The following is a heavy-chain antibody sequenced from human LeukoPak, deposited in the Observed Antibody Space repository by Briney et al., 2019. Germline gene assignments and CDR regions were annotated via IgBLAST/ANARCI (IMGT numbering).Heavy chain of an antibody. V-gene: IGHV3-23*01. D-gene: IGHD2-15*01. CDR3: AKGRYCSGGSCFLAMVHTNDY. J-gene: IGHJ4*02. Sequence: GGSLRLSCAASGFTFSSCAMSWVRQAPGKGLEWVSAISGSGGSTYYADSVKGRFTISRDNSKNTLYLQMNSLRAEDTAVYYCAKGRYCSGGSCFLAMVHTNDYWGQGTLVTVSS. CDR2: ISGSGGST. CDR1: GFTFSSCA.